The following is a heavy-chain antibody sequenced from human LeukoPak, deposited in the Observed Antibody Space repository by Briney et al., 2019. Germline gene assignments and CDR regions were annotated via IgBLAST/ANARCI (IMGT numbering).Heavy chain of an antibody. Sequence: ASVKVSCKASGGTFISYAISWVRQAPGQGLEWMGVIIPIFGTANYAQKLQGRVTITTDESTSTAYMELSSLRSEDTAVYYCARDRGTTFDAFDIGGQGTMVTVSA. CDR1: GGTFISYA. D-gene: IGHD1-14*01. CDR3: ARDRGTTFDAFDI. J-gene: IGHJ3*02. V-gene: IGHV1-69*05. CDR2: IIPIFGTA.